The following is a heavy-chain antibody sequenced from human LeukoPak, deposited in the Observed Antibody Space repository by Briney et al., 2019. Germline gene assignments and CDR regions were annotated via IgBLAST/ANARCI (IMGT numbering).Heavy chain of an antibody. D-gene: IGHD6-19*01. CDR2: IIPFHGTP. CDR1: GATFSRYA. CDR3: ASVVAGTYYYYYMDV. V-gene: IGHV1-69*05. J-gene: IGHJ6*03. Sequence: SVKVSCKGSGATFSRYAISWGRKAPGQGLKWRGGIIPFHGTPNYAQKFQGRVTITTDESTSTAYMELSSLRSEDTAVYYCASVVAGTYYYYYMDVWGKGTTVTVSS.